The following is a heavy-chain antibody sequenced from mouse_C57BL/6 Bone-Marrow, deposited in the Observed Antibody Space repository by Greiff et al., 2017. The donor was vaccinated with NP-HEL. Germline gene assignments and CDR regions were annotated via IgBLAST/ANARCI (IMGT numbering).Heavy chain of an antibody. Sequence: VQLQQSGPELVKPGASVKIPCKASGYTFTDYNMDWVKQSHGKSLEWIGDINPNNGGTIYNQKFKGKATLTVDKSSSTAYMELRSLTSEDTAVYYCARCGNYVDYYAMDYWGQGTSVTVSS. CDR1: GYTFTDYN. D-gene: IGHD2-1*01. CDR2: INPNNGGT. V-gene: IGHV1-18*01. J-gene: IGHJ4*01. CDR3: ARCGNYVDYYAMDY.